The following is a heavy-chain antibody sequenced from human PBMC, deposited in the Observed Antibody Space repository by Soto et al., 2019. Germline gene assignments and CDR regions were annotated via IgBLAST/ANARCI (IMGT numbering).Heavy chain of an antibody. CDR3: AGVVGGYTGYE. V-gene: IGHV3-23*04. CDR2: ISGSGGGT. J-gene: IGHJ4*02. CDR1: GGTFSSYA. Sequence: VQLVQSGAEVKKPGSSVKVSCKASGGTFSSYAISWVRQAPGKGLEWVSAISGSGGGTNYADSVKGRFTISRDNSKNTLYLQMNSLRGEDTAVYYCAGVVGGYTGYEWGQGTLVTVSS. D-gene: IGHD5-12*01.